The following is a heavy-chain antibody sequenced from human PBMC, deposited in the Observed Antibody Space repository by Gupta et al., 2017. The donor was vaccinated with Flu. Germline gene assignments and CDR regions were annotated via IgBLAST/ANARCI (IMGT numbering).Heavy chain of an antibody. CDR3: ARDDVGIFTGLGT. D-gene: IGHD2-15*01. Sequence: QVQLVQSGAEVKIPGASVKVSCKASGYIFTRSCIHWVRQAPGQGLEWMGRVNPNSGDTNFAQKFQGRLAMTTDASITTASMELNNLRSEDTAVYFCARDDVGIFTGLGTWGQGTLVTVSS. CDR1: GYIFTRSC. J-gene: IGHJ5*02. V-gene: IGHV1-2*06. CDR2: VNPNSGDT.